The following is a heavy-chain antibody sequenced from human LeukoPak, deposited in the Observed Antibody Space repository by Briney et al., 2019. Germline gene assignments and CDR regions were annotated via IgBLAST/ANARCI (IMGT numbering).Heavy chain of an antibody. V-gene: IGHV1-58*01. CDR3: AADMGRGYSGYEYGQYYYYYGMDV. Sequence: SVKVSCKASGFTFTSSAVQWVRQARGQRLEWIGRIVVGSGNTNYAQKFQERVTITRDMSTSTAYMELSSLRSEDTAVYYCAADMGRGYSGYEYGQYYYYYGMDVWGQGTTVTVSS. CDR1: GFTFTSSA. CDR2: IVVGSGNT. D-gene: IGHD5-12*01. J-gene: IGHJ6*02.